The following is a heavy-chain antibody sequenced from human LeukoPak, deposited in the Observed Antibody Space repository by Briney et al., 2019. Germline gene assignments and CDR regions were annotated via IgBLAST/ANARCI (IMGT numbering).Heavy chain of an antibody. V-gene: IGHV3-23*01. CDR1: GFTFSSYA. CDR3: AKSDYDFWSGSLEYFQH. D-gene: IGHD3-3*01. Sequence: GGSLRLSCAASGFTFSSYAMSWVRQAPGKGLEWVSAISGSGGSTYYADSVKGRFTISRDNSKNTLYLQMNILRAEDTAVYYCAKSDYDFWSGSLEYFQHWGQGTLVTVSS. J-gene: IGHJ1*01. CDR2: ISGSGGST.